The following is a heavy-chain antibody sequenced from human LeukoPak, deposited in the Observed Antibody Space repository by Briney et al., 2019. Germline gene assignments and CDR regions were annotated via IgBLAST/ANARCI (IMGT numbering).Heavy chain of an antibody. J-gene: IGHJ4*02. Sequence: GGSLRLSCAASGFTFSDYYMSWMRQAPGKGLEWVSYISSSSSYINYTESVRGRFAISRDNSKNTLYLQMNSLRAEDTAVYYCARPITFGGVIVSYFDYWGQGTLVTVSS. D-gene: IGHD3-16*02. CDR1: GFTFSDYY. V-gene: IGHV3-11*06. CDR3: ARPITFGGVIVSYFDY. CDR2: ISSSSSYI.